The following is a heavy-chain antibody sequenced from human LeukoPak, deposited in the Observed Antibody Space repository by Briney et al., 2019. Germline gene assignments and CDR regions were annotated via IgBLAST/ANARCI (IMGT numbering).Heavy chain of an antibody. V-gene: IGHV4-59*08. CDR2: IYYSGST. CDR3: ARHQYGDYEPLKIDY. CDR1: GDSIRRYY. D-gene: IGHD4-17*01. J-gene: IGHJ4*02. Sequence: SETLSLTCTVSGDSIRRYYWSWIRQPPGKGLEWIGYIYYSGSTNYNPSLKSRVTISVDTSKNQFSLKLSSVTAADTAVYYCARHQYGDYEPLKIDYWGQGTLVTVSS.